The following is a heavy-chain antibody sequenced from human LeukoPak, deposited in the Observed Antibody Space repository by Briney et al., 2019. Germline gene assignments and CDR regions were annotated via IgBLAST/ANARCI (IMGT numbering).Heavy chain of an antibody. J-gene: IGHJ4*02. CDR3: ATSIAATSRTFDY. CDR2: ISYDGSNK. CDR1: GFTFSSYA. V-gene: IGHV3-30-3*01. D-gene: IGHD6-6*01. Sequence: PGGSLRLSCAASGFTFSSYAMHWVRQAPGKGLEWVAVISYDGSNKYYADSVKGRFTISRDNSKNTLYLQMNSLRAEDTAVYYCATSIAATSRTFDYWGQGTLVTVSS.